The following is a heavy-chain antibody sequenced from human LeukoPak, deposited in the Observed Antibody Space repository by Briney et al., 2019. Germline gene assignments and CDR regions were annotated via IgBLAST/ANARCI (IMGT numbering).Heavy chain of an antibody. CDR2: ISYNGGYI. V-gene: IGHV3-33*01. D-gene: IGHD3-10*01. J-gene: IGHJ3*01. CDR3: AREGMVRGVPDAFDL. CDR1: GFSFRTYN. Sequence: PGGSLRLSCTASGFSFRTYNLHWVRQAPGKGLEWVAVISYNGGYIHYEDSVKGRFTISRDNAKNSLYLQMNSLRVEDTAVYYCAREGMVRGVPDAFDLWGQGTMVTVSS.